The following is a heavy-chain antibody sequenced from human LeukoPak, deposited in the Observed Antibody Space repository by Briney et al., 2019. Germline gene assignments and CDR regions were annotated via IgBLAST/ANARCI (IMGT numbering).Heavy chain of an antibody. Sequence: GGSLRLSCAVSGFNLNSYAMHWVRQAPGKGLEWVAVIRHDEANSFYADSVQGRFTISRDTSKKLLYLQMNSLRVEDTAVYYCAKEYTPSSPLGELDAWGQGTLVTVSS. CDR2: IRHDEANS. CDR3: AKEYTPSSPLGELDA. D-gene: IGHD6-6*01. J-gene: IGHJ4*02. CDR1: GFNLNSYA. V-gene: IGHV3-30*02.